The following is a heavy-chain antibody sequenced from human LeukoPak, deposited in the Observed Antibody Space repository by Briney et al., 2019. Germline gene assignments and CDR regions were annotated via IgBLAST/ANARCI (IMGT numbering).Heavy chain of an antibody. V-gene: IGHV2-5*01. CDR2: IYWNDDK. CDR3: AHCPYSSSWYGFDP. J-gene: IGHJ5*02. D-gene: IGHD6-13*01. CDR1: GFSLSTRRVG. Sequence: SGPTLLHLTQTLTLTCTFSGFSLSTRRVGVGWMRQPPGKALEWHALIYWNDDKRYSPSLKSRLTITKDTSKNQVVLTMTNMDPVDTATYYCAHCPYSSSWYGFDPWGQGTLVTVSS.